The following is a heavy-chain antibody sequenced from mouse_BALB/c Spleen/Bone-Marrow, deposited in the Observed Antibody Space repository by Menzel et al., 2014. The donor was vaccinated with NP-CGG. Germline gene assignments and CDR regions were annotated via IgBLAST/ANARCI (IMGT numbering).Heavy chain of an antibody. CDR1: GFTFSSFG. D-gene: IGHD2-1*01. J-gene: IGHJ4*01. CDR3: ARGRPIYYGNLYAMDY. V-gene: IGHV5-17*02. CDR2: ISSGSSTI. Sequence: EVQVVESGGGLVQPGGSRKLSCAASGFTFSSFGMHWVRQAPEKGLEWVAYISSGSSTIYYADTVKGRFTISRDNPKNTLFLQMTSLRSEDTAMYYCARGRPIYYGNLYAMDYWGQGTSVTVSS.